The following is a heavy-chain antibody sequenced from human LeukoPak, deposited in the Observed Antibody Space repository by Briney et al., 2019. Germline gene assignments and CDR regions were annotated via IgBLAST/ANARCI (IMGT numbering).Heavy chain of an antibody. CDR2: INTDGSST. J-gene: IGHJ4*02. Sequence: QPGGSLRLSCAASGFTFRSYWMHWVRQAPGKGLVWVSRINTDGSSTNYADSVKGRFTMSRDNAKNTLYLQMNSLRAEDTAFYYCAREDTVLTPGYWGQGTLVTVSS. CDR1: GFTFRSYW. D-gene: IGHD4-23*01. V-gene: IGHV3-74*01. CDR3: AREDTVLTPGY.